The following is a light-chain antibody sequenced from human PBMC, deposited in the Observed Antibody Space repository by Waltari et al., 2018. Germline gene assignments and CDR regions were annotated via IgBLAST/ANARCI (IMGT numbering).Light chain of an antibody. J-gene: IGLJ2*01. CDR3: QSYDNTNFVA. CDR1: SSDVGSYNY. V-gene: IGLV2-8*01. CDR2: EVS. Sequence: QSALTQPPSASGSPGQSVTISCTGTSSDVGSYNYVSWFQQHPGKAPKLMIYEVSKRPSGVPDRFSGSIDVSSNSASLTISGLRTEDEADYYCQSYDNTNFVAFGGGTKVTVL.